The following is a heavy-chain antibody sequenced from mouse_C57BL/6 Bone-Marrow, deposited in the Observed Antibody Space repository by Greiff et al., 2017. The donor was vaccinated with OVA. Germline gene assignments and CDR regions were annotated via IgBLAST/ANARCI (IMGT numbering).Heavy chain of an antibody. CDR1: GYTFTSYW. J-gene: IGHJ4*01. CDR2: IYPSDSET. CDR3: ARKDYYGSSYYAMDY. V-gene: IGHV1-61*01. Sequence: VQLQQPGAELVRPGSSVKLSCKASGYTFTSYWMDWVKQRPGQGLEWIGNIYPSDSETHYNQKFKDKAILTVDKSSSTAYMQLSSLTSEDSAVYYCARKDYYGSSYYAMDYWGQGTSVTVSS. D-gene: IGHD1-1*01.